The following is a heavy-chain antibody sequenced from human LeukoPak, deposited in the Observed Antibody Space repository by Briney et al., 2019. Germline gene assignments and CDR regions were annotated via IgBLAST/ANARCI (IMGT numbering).Heavy chain of an antibody. CDR1: GGSISSGSYY. CDR3: AQAKIRITMVRGTDNWFDP. V-gene: IGHV4-61*02. CDR2: IYTSGST. Sequence: PSETLSLTCTVSGGSISSGSYYWSWIRQPAGKGLEWIGRIYTSGSTNYNPSLKSRVTISVDTSKNQFSLKLSSVTAADTAVYYCAQAKIRITMVRGTDNWFDPWGQGTLVTVSS. J-gene: IGHJ5*02. D-gene: IGHD3-10*01.